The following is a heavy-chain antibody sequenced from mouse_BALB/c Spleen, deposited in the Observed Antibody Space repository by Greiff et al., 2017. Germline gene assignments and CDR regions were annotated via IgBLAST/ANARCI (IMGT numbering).Heavy chain of an antibody. J-gene: IGHJ4*01. V-gene: IGHV1S135*01. CDR3: ARFALYAMDY. Sequence: EVQLQESGAELARPGASVKLSCKASGYTFTDYYINWVKQSHGKSLEWIGYIDPYNGGTSYNQKFKGKATLTVDKSSSTAFMHLNSLTSEDSAVYYCARFALYAMDYWGQGTSVTVSS. CDR1: GYTFTDYY. CDR2: IDPYNGGT.